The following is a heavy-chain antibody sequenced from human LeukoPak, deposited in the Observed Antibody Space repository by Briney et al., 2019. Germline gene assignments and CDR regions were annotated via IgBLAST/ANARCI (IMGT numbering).Heavy chain of an antibody. D-gene: IGHD3-22*01. CDR3: AKGPYDSSGYYYDY. CDR1: GLRFRNYG. J-gene: IGHJ4*02. Sequence: GGSLRLSCVVSGLRFRNYGMHWVRQAPGKGLEWVAVIYYDGSNQYYADSVKGRFTVSRDNAKNTLYLQMNSLRAEDTAVYYCAKGPYDSSGYYYDYWGQGALVTVSS. V-gene: IGHV3-33*06. CDR2: IYYDGSNQ.